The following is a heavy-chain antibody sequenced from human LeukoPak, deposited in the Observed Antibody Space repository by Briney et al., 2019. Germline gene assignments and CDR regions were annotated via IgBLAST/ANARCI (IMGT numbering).Heavy chain of an antibody. CDR3: ARDGRASGGRTGTDY. CDR1: GYSISSGYY. Sequence: SETLSLTCTVSGYSISSGYYWGWIRQPPGKGLEWIGSIYHSGSTYYNPSLKSRVTISVDTSKNQFSLKLSSVTAADTAVYYCARDGRASGGRTGTDYWGQGTLVTVSS. CDR2: IYHSGST. J-gene: IGHJ4*02. V-gene: IGHV4-38-2*02. D-gene: IGHD1-1*01.